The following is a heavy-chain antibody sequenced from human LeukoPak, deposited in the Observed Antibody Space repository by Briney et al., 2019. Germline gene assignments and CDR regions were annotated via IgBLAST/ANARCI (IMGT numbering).Heavy chain of an antibody. V-gene: IGHV1-46*01. D-gene: IGHD5-18*01. CDR3: ARNTLTAMNYYYYGMDV. CDR2: INPSGGST. Sequence: EASVKVSCKASGYTFTSYYMHWVRQAPGQGLEWMGIINPSGGSTSYAQKFQGRVTMTRDTSTSTVYMELSSLRSVDTAVYYCARNTLTAMNYYYYGMDVWGQGTTVTVSS. CDR1: GYTFTSYY. J-gene: IGHJ6*02.